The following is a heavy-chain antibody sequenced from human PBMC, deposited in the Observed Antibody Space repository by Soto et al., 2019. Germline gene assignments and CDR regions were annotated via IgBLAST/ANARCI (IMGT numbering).Heavy chain of an antibody. Sequence: PSETLSLTCTVSGGSIRSGDYYWSWIRQPPGKGLESIGYIYYSGSTYYNPSLKSRVTISSDTSNNQFSLKLSSVTAADTAVYYCARHAGRLGYFDWLRGSKLSYDYWGQGTLVTVSS. CDR1: GGSIRSGDYY. V-gene: IGHV4-30-4*01. CDR3: ARHAGRLGYFDWLRGSKLSYDY. J-gene: IGHJ4*02. D-gene: IGHD3-9*01. CDR2: IYYSGST.